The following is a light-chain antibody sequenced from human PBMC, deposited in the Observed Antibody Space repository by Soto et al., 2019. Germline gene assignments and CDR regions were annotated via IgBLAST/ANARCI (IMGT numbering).Light chain of an antibody. CDR1: SSNIGAGYD. CDR3: QSYASSLTLRV. Sequence: QSVLTQPPSVSGAPGQRVTISCTGSSSNIGAGYDVHWYQQLPGTAPKLLIYGNSNRPSGVPDRFSGSKSGTSASLAITGLQADDEADYYCQSYASSLTLRVFGTGTKLTVL. CDR2: GNS. V-gene: IGLV1-40*01. J-gene: IGLJ1*01.